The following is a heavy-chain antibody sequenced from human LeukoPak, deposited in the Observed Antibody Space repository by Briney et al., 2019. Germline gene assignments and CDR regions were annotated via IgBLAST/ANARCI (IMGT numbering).Heavy chain of an antibody. D-gene: IGHD3-22*01. CDR3: AAAYDSGTYYYYYGMDV. J-gene: IGHJ6*02. V-gene: IGHV1-58*01. CDR2: IVVGSGNT. Sequence: VASVKVSCKASGFTFTNSAVQWVRQTRGQRLEWIGWIVVGSGNTNYAQKFQERVTITRDMSTSTAYMELRSLRSEGTAVYYCAAAYDSGTYYYYYGMDVWGQGTTVTVSS. CDR1: GFTFTNSA.